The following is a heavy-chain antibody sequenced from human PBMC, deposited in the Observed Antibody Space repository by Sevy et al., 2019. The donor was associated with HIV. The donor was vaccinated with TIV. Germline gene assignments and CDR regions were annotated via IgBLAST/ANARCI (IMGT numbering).Heavy chain of an antibody. Sequence: GGSLRLSCAASGFTFSSYAMHWVRQAPGKGLEWVAVISYDGSNKYYADSVKGRFTISRDNAKNTLYLQMSSLRAEDTAVYYGASEGYCSGGSCYDVYYYYGMDVWGQGTTVTVSS. D-gene: IGHD2-15*01. V-gene: IGHV3-30*04. CDR1: GFTFSSYA. CDR2: ISYDGSNK. CDR3: ASEGYCSGGSCYDVYYYYGMDV. J-gene: IGHJ6*02.